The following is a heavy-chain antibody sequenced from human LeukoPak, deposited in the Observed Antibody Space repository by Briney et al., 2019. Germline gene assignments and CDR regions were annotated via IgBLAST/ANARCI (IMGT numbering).Heavy chain of an antibody. CDR2: IYYSGST. D-gene: IGHD3-10*01. CDR3: RGVTMVRGVRVVDY. J-gene: IGHJ4*02. V-gene: IGHV4-59*08. CDR1: GGSISSYY. Sequence: SETLSLTCTVSGGSISSYYWSWIRQSPGKGLEWIGYIYYSGSTNYNPSLKSRVTISVDTSKNQFSLKLSSVTAADTAVYYCRGVTMVRGVRVVDYWGQGTLVTVSS.